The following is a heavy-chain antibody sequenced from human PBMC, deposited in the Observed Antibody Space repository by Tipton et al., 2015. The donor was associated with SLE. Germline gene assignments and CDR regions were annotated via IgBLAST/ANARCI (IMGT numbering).Heavy chain of an antibody. Sequence: SLRLSCAASGFTFSSYAMSWVRQAPGKGLEWVSASSGSGGSTYYADSVKGRFTISRDNSKNTLYVQMNSLRAEDTAVYYCARRYYYDSSESAFDIWGQGTMVTVSS. CDR2: SSGSGGST. CDR3: ARRYYYDSSESAFDI. CDR1: GFTFSSYA. J-gene: IGHJ3*02. D-gene: IGHD3-22*01. V-gene: IGHV3-23*01.